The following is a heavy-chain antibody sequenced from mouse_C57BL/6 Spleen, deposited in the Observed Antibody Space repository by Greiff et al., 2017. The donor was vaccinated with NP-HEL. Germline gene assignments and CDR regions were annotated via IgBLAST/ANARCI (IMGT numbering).Heavy chain of an antibody. CDR3: ARQGGYYYGSSYTYAMDY. V-gene: IGHV5-6*03. Sequence: EVKLVESGGGLVKPGGSLKLSCAASGFTFSSYGMSWVRQTPDKRLEWVATISSGGSYTYYPDSVKGRFTISRDNAKNTLYLQMSSLKSEDTAMYYCARQGGYYYGSSYTYAMDYWGQGTSVTVSS. CDR2: ISSGGSYT. CDR1: GFTFSSYG. J-gene: IGHJ4*01. D-gene: IGHD1-1*01.